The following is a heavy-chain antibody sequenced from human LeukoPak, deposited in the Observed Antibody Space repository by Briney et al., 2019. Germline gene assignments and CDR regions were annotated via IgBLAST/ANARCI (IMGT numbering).Heavy chain of an antibody. Sequence: PSETLSLTCAVSGGSISSSNWWSWVRQPPGKGLEWIGEIYHSGSTNYNPSLKSRVTISVDKSKNQFSLKLGSVTAADTAVYYCARDNRVTVTTFDYWGQGTLVTVSS. CDR3: ARDNRVTVTTFDY. J-gene: IGHJ4*02. V-gene: IGHV4-4*02. CDR1: GGSISSSNW. CDR2: IYHSGST. D-gene: IGHD4-17*01.